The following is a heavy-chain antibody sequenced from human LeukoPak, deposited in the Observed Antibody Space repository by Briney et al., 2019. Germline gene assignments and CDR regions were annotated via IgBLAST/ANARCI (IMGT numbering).Heavy chain of an antibody. V-gene: IGHV1-2*02. CDR1: GYTFTGYY. CDR2: INPNSGGT. Sequence: GASVTASCQASGYTFTGYYMHWVRQAPGQGLEWMGCINPNSGGTNYAQKFQGRVTMTRDTSISTAYMELSRLRSDDTAVYYCARETSQKGAHYMDVWGKGTTITISS. J-gene: IGHJ6*03. D-gene: IGHD3-16*01. CDR3: ARETSQKGAHYMDV.